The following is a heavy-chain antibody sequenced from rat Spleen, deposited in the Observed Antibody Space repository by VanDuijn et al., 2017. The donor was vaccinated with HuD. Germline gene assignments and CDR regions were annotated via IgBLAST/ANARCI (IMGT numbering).Heavy chain of an antibody. CDR2: MKYDGDT. J-gene: IGHJ2*01. Sequence: QVQLKESGPGLVQPSQTLSLTCTVSGFSLMDYSVHWVRQPPGKGLEWMGRMKYDGDTYYNSALKSRLSISRDTSKSQVFLQMNSLQTEDTAMYYCTALQSDFDNWGQGVMVTVSS. V-gene: IGHV2S30*01. CDR3: TALQSDFDN. CDR1: GFSLMDYS. D-gene: IGHD1-1*01.